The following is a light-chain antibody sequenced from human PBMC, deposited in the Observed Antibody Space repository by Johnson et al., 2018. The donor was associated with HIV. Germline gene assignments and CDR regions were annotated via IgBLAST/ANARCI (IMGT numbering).Light chain of an antibody. CDR1: SSNIGNNY. CDR3: GTWDSSLSAGEV. Sequence: QSVLTQPPSVSAAPGQKVTISCAGSSSNIGNNYVSWYQQLPGTAPKFLIYDNNKRPSGIPDRFSGTQSGTSATPGHPGTQTGDVADYYCGTWDSSLSAGEVFGTGTKVTVL. J-gene: IGLJ1*01. CDR2: DNN. V-gene: IGLV1-51*01.